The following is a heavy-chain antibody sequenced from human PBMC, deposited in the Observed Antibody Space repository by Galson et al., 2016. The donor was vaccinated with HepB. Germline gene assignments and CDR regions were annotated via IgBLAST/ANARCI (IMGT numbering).Heavy chain of an antibody. Sequence: SLRLSCAASGFTFSSYAMSWVRQAPGKGLEWVSTISSSGGSTYFADSVKGRFTISRDNSKNTLYLQMNSLRAEDMAVHYCAKVLGAGYCGGSSCAMDVWGQGTTVTVSS. CDR2: ISSSGGST. J-gene: IGHJ6*02. CDR1: GFTFSSYA. D-gene: IGHD2-15*01. V-gene: IGHV3-23*01. CDR3: AKVLGAGYCGGSSCAMDV.